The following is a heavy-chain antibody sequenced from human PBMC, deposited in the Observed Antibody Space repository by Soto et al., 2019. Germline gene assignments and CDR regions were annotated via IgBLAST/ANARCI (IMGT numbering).Heavy chain of an antibody. CDR2: IYYSGST. J-gene: IGHJ5*02. V-gene: IGHV4-61*01. CDR3: ARGGDIVLVPAAMRGVWFDP. D-gene: IGHD2-2*01. Sequence: SETLSLTCTVSGGSVSSGSYYWSWIRQPPGKGLEWIGYIYYSGSTNYNPSLKSRVTISVDTSKNQFSLKLSSVTAADTAVYYCARGGDIVLVPAAMRGVWFDPWGQGTLVTVSS. CDR1: GGSVSSGSYY.